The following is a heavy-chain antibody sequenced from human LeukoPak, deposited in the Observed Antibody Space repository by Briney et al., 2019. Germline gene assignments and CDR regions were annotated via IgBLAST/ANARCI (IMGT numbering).Heavy chain of an antibody. J-gene: IGHJ3*02. Sequence: ASVKVSCKASGYTFTGYYMHWVRQAPRQGLEWMGWINPNNGVTKYAQNFQGRVTMTRDTSISTACMEVSRLTSDDTAVYYCTREGPLGGATGGFDIWGQGTMVTVSS. CDR1: GYTFTGYY. V-gene: IGHV1-2*02. CDR3: TREGPLGGATGGFDI. CDR2: INPNNGVT. D-gene: IGHD1-26*01.